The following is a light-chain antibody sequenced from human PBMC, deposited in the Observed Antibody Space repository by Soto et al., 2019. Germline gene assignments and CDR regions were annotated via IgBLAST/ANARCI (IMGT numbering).Light chain of an antibody. CDR1: SSNIGAGYD. CDR3: ISYRGSDTSYV. Sequence: QSVLTQPPSVSGAPGQRVTISCTGSSSNIGAGYDVHWYQRLPGTAPKLLIYTNNNRPSGVPDRFSGSKSGTSASLAITGLQAEDEADYYCISYRGSDTSYVFGTGTKLTVL. CDR2: TNN. V-gene: IGLV1-40*01. J-gene: IGLJ1*01.